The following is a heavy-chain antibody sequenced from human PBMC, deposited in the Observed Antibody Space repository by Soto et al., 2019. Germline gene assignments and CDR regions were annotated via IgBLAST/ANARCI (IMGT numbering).Heavy chain of an antibody. CDR2: ISYDGSNK. CDR3: ARDPRPHYPYYGMDV. Sequence: QVQLVESGGGVVQPGRSLRLSCAASGFTFSSYGMHWVRQAPGKGLEWVAVISYDGSNKYYGGSVEGRFTISRDNSKNTLYLQMNSLRAEDTAVYFCARDPRPHYPYYGMDVWGQWTTVTVSS. J-gene: IGHJ6*02. D-gene: IGHD6-6*01. CDR1: GFTFSSYG. V-gene: IGHV3-30*03.